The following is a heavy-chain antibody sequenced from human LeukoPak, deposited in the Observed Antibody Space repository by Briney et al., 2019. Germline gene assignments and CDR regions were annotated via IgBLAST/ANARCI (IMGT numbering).Heavy chain of an antibody. V-gene: IGHV4-4*02. J-gene: IGHJ6*02. CDR3: ARDGITMVRGVLYYGMDV. D-gene: IGHD3-10*01. CDR1: GGSISSSNW. CDR2: IYHSGST. Sequence: SETLSLTCAVSGGSISSSNWWSWVRQPPGKGLEWIGEIYHSGSTNYNPSLKSRVTISVDKSKNQFSLKLSSVTAADTAVYYCARDGITMVRGVLYYGMDVWGQGTTVTVSS.